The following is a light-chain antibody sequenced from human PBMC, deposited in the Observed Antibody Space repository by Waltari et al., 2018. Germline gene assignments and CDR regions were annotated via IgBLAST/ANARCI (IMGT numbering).Light chain of an antibody. CDR3: QQSYSPPFS. CDR1: QYIDTY. V-gene: IGKV1-39*01. CDR2: TAS. J-gene: IGKJ4*01. Sequence: DIQMTPSPSSLSASVGDRLTITCRASQYIDTYLNWYQQNSGKAPELLIYTASTLHSGVSSRFSGSGSGTDFTLTISSLQPEDFATYYCQQSYSPPFSFGGGTKVEIK.